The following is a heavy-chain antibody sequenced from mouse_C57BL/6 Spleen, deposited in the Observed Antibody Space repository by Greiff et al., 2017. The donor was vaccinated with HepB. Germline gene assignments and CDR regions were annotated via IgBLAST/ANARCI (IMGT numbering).Heavy chain of an antibody. CDR1: GYTFTEYT. CDR3: ARHEENYGSSLYWYFDV. V-gene: IGHV1-62-2*01. CDR2: FYPGSGSI. Sequence: VQRVESGAELVKPGASVKLSCKASGYTFTEYTIHWVKQRSGQGLEWIGWFYPGSGSIKYNEKFKDKATLTADKSSSTVYMELSRLTSEDSAVYFCARHEENYGSSLYWYFDVWGTGTTVTVSS. D-gene: IGHD1-1*01. J-gene: IGHJ1*03.